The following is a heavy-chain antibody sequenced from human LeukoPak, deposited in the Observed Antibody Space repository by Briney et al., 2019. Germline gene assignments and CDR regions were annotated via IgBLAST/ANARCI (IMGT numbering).Heavy chain of an antibody. V-gene: IGHV1-69*05. Sequence: SVKVSCKASGGTFSSYAISWVRQAPGQGLEWMGGIIPIFGTANYAQKFQGRVTITTDESTSTAYMELSSLRSEDTAVYYCASEKPGKYYYDSSGYFTTSSFDYWGQGTLVTVSS. J-gene: IGHJ4*02. CDR2: IIPIFGTA. D-gene: IGHD3-22*01. CDR1: GGTFSSYA. CDR3: ASEKPGKYYYDSSGYFTTSSFDY.